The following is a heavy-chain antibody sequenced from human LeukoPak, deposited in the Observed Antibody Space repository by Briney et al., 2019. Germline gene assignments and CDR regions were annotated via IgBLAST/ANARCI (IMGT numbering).Heavy chain of an antibody. D-gene: IGHD5-18*01. CDR3: ARHTRPRGYYYYMDV. V-gene: IGHV3-66*02. CDR1: GFTVSTYY. J-gene: IGHJ6*03. Sequence: GGSLRLSCAASGFTVSTYYMSWVRQAPGKGLVWVSVIYSDRTTYYADSVKGRFTIPRDYYKNTVFLQMNSLRGEDSAVYYCARHTRPRGYYYYMDVWGKGTKVTVSS. CDR2: IYSDRTT.